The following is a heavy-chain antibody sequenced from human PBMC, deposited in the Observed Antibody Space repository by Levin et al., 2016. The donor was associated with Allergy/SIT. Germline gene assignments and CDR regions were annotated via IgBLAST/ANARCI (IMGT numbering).Heavy chain of an antibody. D-gene: IGHD1-1*01. CDR2: IYYSGST. J-gene: IGHJ6*03. Sequence: SETLSLTCTVSGGSISSYYWSWIRQPPGKGLEWIGYIYYSGSTNYNPSLKSRVTISVDTSKNQFSLKLSSVTAADTAVYYCARSYTYYYYYYMDVWGKGTTVTVSS. CDR3: ARSYTYYYYYYMDV. V-gene: IGHV4-59*13. CDR1: GGSISSYY.